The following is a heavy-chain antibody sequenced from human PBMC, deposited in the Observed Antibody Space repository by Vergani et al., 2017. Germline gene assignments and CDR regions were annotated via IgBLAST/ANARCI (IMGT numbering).Heavy chain of an antibody. CDR3: AKDTGPNYYYYYGMDV. Sequence: EVQLVESGGGLVQPGGSLRLSCAASGFTFSSYSMNWVRQAPGKGLEWVSYISSSSSTIYYADSVKGRFTISRDNAKNSLYLQMNSLRAEDTALYYCAKDTGPNYYYYYGMDVWGQGTTVTVSS. CDR1: GFTFSSYS. J-gene: IGHJ6*02. V-gene: IGHV3-48*01. D-gene: IGHD2-15*01. CDR2: ISSSSSTI.